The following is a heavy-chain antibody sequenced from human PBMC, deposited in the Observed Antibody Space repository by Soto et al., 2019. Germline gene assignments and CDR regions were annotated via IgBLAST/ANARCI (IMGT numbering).Heavy chain of an antibody. CDR2: INHSGGT. Sequence: PSETLSLTCAVYCGSFSGYYWSWIRQPPGKGLEWIGEINHSGGTNYNPSLKSRVTISVDTSKNQFSLKLSSVTAADTAVYYCARGKIVGAPLYFDYWGQGTLVTVSS. CDR3: ARGKIVGAPLYFDY. CDR1: CGSFSGYY. D-gene: IGHD1-26*01. V-gene: IGHV4-34*01. J-gene: IGHJ4*02.